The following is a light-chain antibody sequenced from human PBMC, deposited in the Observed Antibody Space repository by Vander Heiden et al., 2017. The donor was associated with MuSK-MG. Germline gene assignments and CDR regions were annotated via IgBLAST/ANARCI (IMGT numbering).Light chain of an antibody. CDR3: HQNSSAPIT. Sequence: IVLTQSPRIVSLSRGERATLSCRASQTVRSSSLAWYQQKPGQVPRLLIYAASIRATDISDRFSGSGSETDFTLTISRLEPEDFAVYYCHQNSSAPITFGGGTKVEIK. J-gene: IGKJ4*01. CDR2: AAS. CDR1: QTVRSSS. V-gene: IGKV3-20*01.